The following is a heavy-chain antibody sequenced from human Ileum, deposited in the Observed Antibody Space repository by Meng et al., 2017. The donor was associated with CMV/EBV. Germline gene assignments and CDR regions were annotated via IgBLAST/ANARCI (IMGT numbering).Heavy chain of an antibody. J-gene: IGHJ4*02. CDR3: ASAPLDYDILTD. CDR2: INSDGSST. CDR1: VFTFSSYW. D-gene: IGHD3-9*01. Sequence: SCAASVFTFSSYWVRWVRQAPGKGLVWVSRINSDGSSTSYADSVKGRFTISRDNAKNTLYLQMHSLRAEDTAVYYCASAPLDYDILTDWGQGTLVTVSS. V-gene: IGHV3-74*01.